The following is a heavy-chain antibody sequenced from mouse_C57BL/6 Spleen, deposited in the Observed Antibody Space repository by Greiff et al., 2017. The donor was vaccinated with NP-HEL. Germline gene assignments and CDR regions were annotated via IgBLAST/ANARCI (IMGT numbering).Heavy chain of an antibody. CDR3: ARGGYGNYDFDD. CDR2: IHPNSGST. Sequence: QVQLKQPGAELVKPGASVKLSCKASGYTFTSYWMHWVKQRPGQGLEWIGMIHPNSGSTNYNEKFKSKATLTVDKSSSTAYMQLSSLTSEDSAVYYCARGGYGNYDFDDWGQGTTLTVSS. CDR1: GYTFTSYW. V-gene: IGHV1-64*01. J-gene: IGHJ2*01. D-gene: IGHD2-10*02.